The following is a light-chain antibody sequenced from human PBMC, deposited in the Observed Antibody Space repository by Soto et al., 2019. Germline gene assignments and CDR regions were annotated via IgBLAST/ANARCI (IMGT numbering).Light chain of an antibody. CDR2: GAS. CDR3: QQYASSPT. J-gene: IGKJ1*01. V-gene: IGKV3-20*01. Sequence: EIVLTQSPGTLSLSPGERATLSCRASQSVTNSYVAWYQQQLGQVPRLLIYGASIRATGIPDRFSGSGSGTDFTLTISGLEPEDSAVFYCQQYASSPTFGQGTKVDIK. CDR1: QSVTNSY.